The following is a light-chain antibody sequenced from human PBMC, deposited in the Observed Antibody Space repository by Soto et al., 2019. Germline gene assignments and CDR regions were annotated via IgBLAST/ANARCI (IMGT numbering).Light chain of an antibody. CDR2: GAS. CDR1: QGISNTY. Sequence: EIVLTQSPDTLSLSPGERATLSCRASQGISNTYLAWYQQKPGQAPRLLIYGASTRATGIPARFSGSGSGTEFTITISILQSEDFAVYCCQQDNTWLWTFGQGTKVDI. V-gene: IGKV3-15*01. CDR3: QQDNTWLWT. J-gene: IGKJ1*01.